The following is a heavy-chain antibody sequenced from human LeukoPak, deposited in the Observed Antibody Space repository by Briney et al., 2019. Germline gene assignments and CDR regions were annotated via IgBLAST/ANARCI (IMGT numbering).Heavy chain of an antibody. CDR1: GFTFSSYG. D-gene: IGHD3-22*01. V-gene: IGHV3-30*02. Sequence: GGSLRLSCAASGFTFSSYGMHWVRQAPGKGLEWVAFIRYDGSSKYYADSVKGRFTISRDNSKNTLYLQMNSLRAEDTAVYYCAKDRRITMIVVTDAFDIWGQGTMVTVSS. CDR2: IRYDGSSK. CDR3: AKDRRITMIVVTDAFDI. J-gene: IGHJ3*02.